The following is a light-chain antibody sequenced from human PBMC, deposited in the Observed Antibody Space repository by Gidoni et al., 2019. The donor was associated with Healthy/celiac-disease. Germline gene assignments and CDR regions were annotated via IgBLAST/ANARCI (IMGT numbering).Light chain of an antibody. V-gene: IGLV3-1*01. J-gene: IGLJ2*01. CDR2: QDS. CDR3: QAWDSSTAV. CDR1: KLGDKY. Sequence: SYELTHPPSVSVSPGQTASITCSGDKLGDKYACWYQQKPGQYPVLVIYQDSKRPSGIPERFSGSNSGNTATLTISGTQAMDEADYYCQAWDSSTAVFGGGTKLTVL.